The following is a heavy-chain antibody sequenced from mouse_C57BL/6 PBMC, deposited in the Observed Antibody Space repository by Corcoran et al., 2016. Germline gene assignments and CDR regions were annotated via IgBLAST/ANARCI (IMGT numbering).Heavy chain of an antibody. J-gene: IGHJ4*01. CDR2: IYWDDDK. CDR3: ARREGEWDYSLYAMDY. V-gene: IGHV8-12*01. Sequence: QVTLKESGPGILQSSQTLSLTCSFSGFSLSTSGMGVSWIRQPSGKGLEWLAHIYWDDDKRYNPSLKSRLTISKDTSRNQVFLKITSVDTADTATYYCARREGEWDYSLYAMDYWGQGTSVTVSS. CDR1: GFSLSTSGMG. D-gene: IGHD1-1*01.